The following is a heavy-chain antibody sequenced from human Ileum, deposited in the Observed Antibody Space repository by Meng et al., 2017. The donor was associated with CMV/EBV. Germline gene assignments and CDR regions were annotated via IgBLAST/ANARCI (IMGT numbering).Heavy chain of an antibody. CDR2: INHSGST. D-gene: IGHD5-24*01. V-gene: IGHV4-34*01. CDR3: ARGRRDGYNNPPLDY. CDR1: GGSFSGYY. J-gene: IGHJ4*02. Sequence: QVQIPQWGAGCFQPSRTLALSFAVYGGSFSGYYWSWIRQLPGKGLEWIGEINHSGSTTYNPSLKSRVTISVDTSKNQFSLKLSSVTAADTAVYYCARGRRDGYNNPPLDYWGQGTLVTVSS.